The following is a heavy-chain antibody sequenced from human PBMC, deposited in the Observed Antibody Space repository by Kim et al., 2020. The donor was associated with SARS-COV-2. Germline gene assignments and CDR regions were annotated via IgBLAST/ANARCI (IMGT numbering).Heavy chain of an antibody. CDR2: ISSSSSYI. CDR3: ATPHYGSGSYLAFDY. J-gene: IGHJ4*02. D-gene: IGHD3-10*01. CDR1: GFTFSSYS. V-gene: IGHV3-21*01. Sequence: GGSLRLSCAASGFTFSSYSMNWVRQAPGKGLEWVSSISSSSSYIYYADSVKGRFTISRDNAKNSLYLQMNSLRAEDTAVYYCATPHYGSGSYLAFDYWGQGPLVTVSS.